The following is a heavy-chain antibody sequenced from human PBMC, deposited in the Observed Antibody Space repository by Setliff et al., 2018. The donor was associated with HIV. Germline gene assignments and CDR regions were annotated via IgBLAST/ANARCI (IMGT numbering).Heavy chain of an antibody. CDR2: IYASGST. Sequence: PSETLSLTCAVSGGSISSAVYYWSWIRQPAGKGLEWIGHIYASGSTNYNPPLKSRVTISLDTSKNQFSLKLSSVTAADTAVYYCARDYCGGDCYFPYYYYGMDVWGQGTTVTVSS. CDR1: GGSISSAVYY. J-gene: IGHJ6*02. V-gene: IGHV4-61*09. D-gene: IGHD2-21*02. CDR3: ARDYCGGDCYFPYYYYGMDV.